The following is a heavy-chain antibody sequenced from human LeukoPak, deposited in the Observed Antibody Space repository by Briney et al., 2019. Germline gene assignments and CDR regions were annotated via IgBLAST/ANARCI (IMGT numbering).Heavy chain of an antibody. CDR3: ARVKLSGYSYGPN. CDR1: GGTFSSYA. CDR2: IIPIFGTA. J-gene: IGHJ4*02. D-gene: IGHD5-18*01. Sequence: SVKVSCKASGGTFSSYAISWVRQAPGQGLEWMGGIIPIFGTANYAQKFQGRVTITTDESTSTAYMELSSLRSEGTAVYYCARVKLSGYSYGPNWGQGTLVTVSS. V-gene: IGHV1-69*05.